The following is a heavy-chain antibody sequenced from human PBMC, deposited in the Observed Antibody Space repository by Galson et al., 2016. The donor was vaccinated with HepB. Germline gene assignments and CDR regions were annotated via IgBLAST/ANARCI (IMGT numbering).Heavy chain of an antibody. J-gene: IGHJ6*02. V-gene: IGHV3-21*01. CDR2: ISSNSDT. D-gene: IGHD1-26*01. CDR3: VVGSGTYFPNGMDV. CDR1: GFTFTTYT. Sequence: SLRLSCAASGFTFTTYTMNWVRQAPGQGLEWVSSISSNSDTYYTDSLKGRFTISRDNAKHSLYLQMNSLRAEDTAVYYCVVGSGTYFPNGMDVWGQGTTVTVSS.